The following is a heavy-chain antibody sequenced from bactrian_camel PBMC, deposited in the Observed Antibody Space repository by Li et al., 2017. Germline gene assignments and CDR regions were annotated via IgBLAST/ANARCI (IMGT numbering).Heavy chain of an antibody. CDR2: TYTGDYTDSVRDRFT. V-gene: IGHV3S1*01. D-gene: IGHD6*01. J-gene: IGHJ4*01. CDR3: AGDPFCPGLYADSWPAGY. CDR1: GITASTYC. Sequence: VQLVESGGGSVKAGGSLKLSCAASGITASTYCMGWFRQIPGKEREGVATTYTGDYTDSVRDRFTNYADSVKGRFTVSHDNAKNTLYLQMDKLQPDDTAVYYCAGDPFCPGLYADSWPAGYWGQGTQVTVS.